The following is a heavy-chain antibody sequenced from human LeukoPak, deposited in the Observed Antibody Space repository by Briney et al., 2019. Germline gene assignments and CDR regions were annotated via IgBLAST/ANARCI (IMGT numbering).Heavy chain of an antibody. V-gene: IGHV4-38-2*02. CDR1: DYSISSGYGYY. CDR2: IYHSGIT. Sequence: PSETLSLTCTVSDYSISSGYGYYWGWIRQPPGKGLEWIGNIYHSGITYYNHFNSSLKSRVTISIDTSKNQFSLKLSSVTAADTAVYYCARIFLSIAVAVGWFDPWGQGTLVTVSS. J-gene: IGHJ5*02. CDR3: ARIFLSIAVAVGWFDP. D-gene: IGHD6-19*01.